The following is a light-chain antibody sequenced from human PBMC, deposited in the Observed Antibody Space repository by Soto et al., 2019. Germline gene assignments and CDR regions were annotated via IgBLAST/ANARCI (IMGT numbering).Light chain of an antibody. J-gene: IGKJ2*01. CDR1: QSVSSNY. CDR2: GAS. Sequence: EIGLTQSPGTLSLSPGERATLSCRATQSVSSNYLAWYQQKPGQAPRLLIYGASSRATGIPDRFSGSGSGTDFTLTISRLEPEDCAVYYCQQYGSSPYTFGQGTKLEIK. V-gene: IGKV3-20*01. CDR3: QQYGSSPYT.